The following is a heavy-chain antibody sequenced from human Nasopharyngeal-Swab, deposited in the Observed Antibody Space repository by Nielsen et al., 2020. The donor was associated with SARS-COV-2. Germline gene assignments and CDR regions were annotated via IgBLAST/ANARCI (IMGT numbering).Heavy chain of an antibody. V-gene: IGHV4-39*01. J-gene: IGHJ6*03. D-gene: IGHD2-2*01. CDR3: ARQKYCSSTSCYFRREKASYYYMDV. CDR1: GGSISSSSYS. CDR2: VCCSGST. Sequence: SETLSLTCTVSGGSISSSSYSWGWIRPPPGTGLVWIGSVCCSGSTYYHPSLKSRVTISVDTAKNQFSLKLSSGTAADTAVYYCARQKYCSSTSCYFRREKASYYYMDVWGKGTTVTVSS.